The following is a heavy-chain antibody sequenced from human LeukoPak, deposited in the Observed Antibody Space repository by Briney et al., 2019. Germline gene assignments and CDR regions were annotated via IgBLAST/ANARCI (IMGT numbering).Heavy chain of an antibody. CDR3: AKARTSWAGYFDY. CDR1: GFIVSTNY. J-gene: IGHJ4*02. D-gene: IGHD2-15*01. Sequence: GGSLRLSCAASGFIVSTNYMGWVRQAPGKGLEWVSVIYNDDRTYFADSVKGRFAISRDNSHDTLYLQMNSLRAEDTAIYYCAKARTSWAGYFDYWGQGALVTVSS. CDR2: IYNDDRT. V-gene: IGHV3-53*01.